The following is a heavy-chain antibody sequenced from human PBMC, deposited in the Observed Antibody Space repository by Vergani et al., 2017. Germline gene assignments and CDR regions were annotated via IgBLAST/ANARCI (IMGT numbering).Heavy chain of an antibody. Sequence: QVQLVQSGAEVKKPGSSVKVSCKASGGTFSSYAISWVRQAPGQGLEWMGRIIPIFGTANYAQKFQGRVTITANESTSTAYMELSSLRSEDTAVYYCARDRGYCSSGSCYSGYYYYGMDVWGQGTTVTVSS. V-gene: IGHV1-69*13. CDR2: IIPIFGTA. CDR1: GGTFSSYA. J-gene: IGHJ6*02. CDR3: ARDRGYCSSGSCYSGYYYYGMDV. D-gene: IGHD2-15*01.